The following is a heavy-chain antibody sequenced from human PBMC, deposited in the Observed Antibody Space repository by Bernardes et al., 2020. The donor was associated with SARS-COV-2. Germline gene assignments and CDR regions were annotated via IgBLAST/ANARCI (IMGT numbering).Heavy chain of an antibody. CDR2: ISVGGGST. D-gene: IGHD6-13*01. Sequence: GGSLRLSCAASAFTFSSYAMSWVRQAPGKGLEWVSAISVGGGSTYYADSVKGRFTVSRDNSKNTLYLQMDSLRAGDTAVYYCARLPGSSSWPSFFDYWGQGTLVTVSS. CDR3: ARLPGSSSWPSFFDY. CDR1: AFTFSSYA. V-gene: IGHV3-23*01. J-gene: IGHJ4*02.